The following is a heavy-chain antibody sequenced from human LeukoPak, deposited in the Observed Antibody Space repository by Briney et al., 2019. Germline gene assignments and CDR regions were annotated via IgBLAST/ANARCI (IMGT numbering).Heavy chain of an antibody. Sequence: GGSLRLSCAASGFTFSSYSMNWVRQAPGKGLEWVSSISSSSSYIYYADSVKGRSTISRDNAKNSLYLQMNSLRAEDTAVYYCASGGDSSGWYSGYWGQGTLVTVSS. V-gene: IGHV3-21*01. CDR3: ASGGDSSGWYSGY. CDR2: ISSSSSYI. D-gene: IGHD6-19*01. CDR1: GFTFSSYS. J-gene: IGHJ4*02.